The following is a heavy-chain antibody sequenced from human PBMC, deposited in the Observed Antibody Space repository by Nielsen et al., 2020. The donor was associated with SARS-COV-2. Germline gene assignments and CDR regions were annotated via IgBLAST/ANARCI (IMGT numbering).Heavy chain of an antibody. CDR2: IWYDGSNK. CDR1: GFTFSSYG. Sequence: GESLKISCAASGFTFSSYGMHWVRQAPGKGLEWVAVIWYDGSNKYCADSVKGRFTISRDNSKNTLYLQMNSLRAEDTAVYYCATGDYYDSSGYYDLDYWGQGTLVTVSS. D-gene: IGHD3-22*01. J-gene: IGHJ4*02. V-gene: IGHV3-33*08. CDR3: ATGDYYDSSGYYDLDY.